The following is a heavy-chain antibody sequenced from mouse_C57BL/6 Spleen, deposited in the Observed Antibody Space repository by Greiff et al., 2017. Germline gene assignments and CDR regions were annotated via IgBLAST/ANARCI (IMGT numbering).Heavy chain of an antibody. CDR3: ARGGVRGFAY. Sequence: VQLQQSGPGLVKPSPSLSLSCSVTGYSFTSGYYWNWIRQSPGNKTEWMGYISYDGSNNYNQTLKKRISMTRDTSRNQFFLKLNSVTTEDTATYDCARGGVRGFAYWGQGTLVTVSA. D-gene: IGHD5-1*01. CDR2: ISYDGSN. V-gene: IGHV3-6*01. CDR1: GYSFTSGYY. J-gene: IGHJ3*01.